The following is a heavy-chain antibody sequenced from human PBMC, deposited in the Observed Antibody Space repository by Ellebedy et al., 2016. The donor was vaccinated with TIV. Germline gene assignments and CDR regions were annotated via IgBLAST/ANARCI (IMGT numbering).Heavy chain of an antibody. J-gene: IGHJ4*02. CDR1: GFTFSSYA. D-gene: IGHD4-11*01. Sequence: GESLKISXAASGFTFSSYAMSWVRQAPGKGLEWVSAISGSGGSTYYADSVKGRFTISRDNSKNTLYLQMNSLRAEDTAVYYCAKADYTGFDYWGQGTLVTVSS. CDR2: ISGSGGST. V-gene: IGHV3-23*01. CDR3: AKADYTGFDY.